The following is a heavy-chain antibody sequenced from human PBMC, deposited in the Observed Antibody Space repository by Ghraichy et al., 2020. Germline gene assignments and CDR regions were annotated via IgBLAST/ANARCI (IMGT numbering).Heavy chain of an antibody. CDR3: ARATPVTASHWYVDL. J-gene: IGHJ2*01. Sequence: SGPTLVKPTQTLTLTCTFSGFSLTTSGMCVSWIRQPPGKALEWLARIDWDDNKYYSTSLWTRLIISKDTSKNQVVLAMTNVDPVDTATYFCARATPVTASHWYVDLWGRGTLVTVSS. D-gene: IGHD4-17*01. CDR1: GFSLTTSGMC. V-gene: IGHV2-70*11. CDR2: IDWDDNK.